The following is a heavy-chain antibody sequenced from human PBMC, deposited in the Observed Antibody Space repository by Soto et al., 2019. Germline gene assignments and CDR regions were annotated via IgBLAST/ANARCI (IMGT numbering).Heavy chain of an antibody. Sequence: QVQLVESGGGVVQPGRSLRLSCAASGFTLSSYAMHWVRQAPGKGLEWVAVISCAGTSTYYADSVRGRFTTSRDNSKDTVYLQLSSLTTEYTAVYHCARAPGNDGNEYYAFDSLGQETVVTVSS. CDR3: ARAPGNDGNEYYAFDS. D-gene: IGHD3-16*01. J-gene: IGHJ4*02. CDR1: GFTLSSYA. CDR2: ISCAGTST. V-gene: IGHV3-30*04.